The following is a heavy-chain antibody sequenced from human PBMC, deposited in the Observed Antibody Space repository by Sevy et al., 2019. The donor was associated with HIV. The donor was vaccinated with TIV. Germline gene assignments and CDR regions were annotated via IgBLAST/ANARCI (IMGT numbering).Heavy chain of an antibody. Sequence: GGSLRLSCAASGFTFSSYGMHWVRQAPGKGLEWVAVISYDGSNKYYADSVKGRFTISRDNSKNTRYLQMNSLRAEDTAVYYCAKDRGYSSRWYPANYHYYGMDVWGQGTKVTVSS. V-gene: IGHV3-30*18. CDR3: AKDRGYSSRWYPANYHYYGMDV. J-gene: IGHJ6*02. CDR1: GFTFSSYG. D-gene: IGHD6-13*01. CDR2: ISYDGSNK.